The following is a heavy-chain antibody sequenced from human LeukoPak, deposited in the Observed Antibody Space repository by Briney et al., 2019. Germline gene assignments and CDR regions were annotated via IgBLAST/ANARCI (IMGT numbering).Heavy chain of an antibody. J-gene: IGHJ5*02. V-gene: IGHV4-4*07. D-gene: IGHD5-12*01. CDR2: IYTSGNT. Sequence: SETLSLTCTVSGGTISGYYWSWIRQPAGKGLEWIGHIYTSGNTTYNPSLKSRVTISVDTAKNQFYLKLNSVTAADTAVYYCAKDSGYDLTWGQGTLVTVSS. CDR3: AKDSGYDLT. CDR1: GGTISGYY.